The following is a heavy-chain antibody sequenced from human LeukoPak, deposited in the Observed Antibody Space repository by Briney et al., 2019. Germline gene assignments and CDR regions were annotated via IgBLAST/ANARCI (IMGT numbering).Heavy chain of an antibody. CDR1: GFTSSSYA. CDR3: ARGLLTNWFDP. J-gene: IGHJ5*02. Sequence: GGSLRLSCAASGFTSSSYAMSWVRQAPGKGLVWVSCIQSDGGRTIYADAVKGRFTISGDNAKNTLYLQMNSLRVEDTAVYYCARGLLTNWFDPWGQGTLVTVSS. CDR2: IQSDGGRT. V-gene: IGHV3-74*01.